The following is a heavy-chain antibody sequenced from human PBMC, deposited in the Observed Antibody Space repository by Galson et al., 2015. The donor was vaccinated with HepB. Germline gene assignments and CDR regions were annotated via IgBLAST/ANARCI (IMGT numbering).Heavy chain of an antibody. J-gene: IGHJ3*02. D-gene: IGHD2-8*01. Sequence: SLRLSCAASGFTFSNYAMSWVRQAPGKGLEWVSAISGSGGSTNYADSVKGRFTISRDNSKNTLYLQMNSLRAEDTAVYYCASGLYRDAFDIWGQGTMVTVSS. V-gene: IGHV3-23*01. CDR2: ISGSGGST. CDR3: ASGLYRDAFDI. CDR1: GFTFSNYA.